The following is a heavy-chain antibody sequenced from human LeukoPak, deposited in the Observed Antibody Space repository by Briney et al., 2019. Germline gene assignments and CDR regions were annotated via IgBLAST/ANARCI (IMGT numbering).Heavy chain of an antibody. CDR1: VCTFISYA. CDR2: IIPIFGTA. CDR3: ARGANLNVLDY. Sequence: ASVKVSCKTSVCTFISYAISWLRQAPGQGLELMGWIIPIFGTANYAQKFQGRVTNTTDESTSTAYMELSSQRSEDTAVYYCARGANLNVLDYWGQGTLVTVSS. J-gene: IGHJ4*02. V-gene: IGHV1-69*05.